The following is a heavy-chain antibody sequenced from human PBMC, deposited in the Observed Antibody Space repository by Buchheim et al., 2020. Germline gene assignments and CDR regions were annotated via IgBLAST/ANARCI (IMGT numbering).Heavy chain of an antibody. V-gene: IGHV3-30*18. J-gene: IGHJ6*02. CDR2: ISYDGSNK. CDR1: GFTFSSYG. Sequence: VQLVESGGGVVQPGRSLRLSCAASGFTFSSYGMHWVRQAPGKGLEWVAVISYDGSNKYYADSVKGRFTISRDNSKNTLYLQMNSLRAEDTAVYYCAKGCSSTSCYWGYYYYYYGMDVWGQGTT. D-gene: IGHD2-2*01. CDR3: AKGCSSTSCYWGYYYYYYGMDV.